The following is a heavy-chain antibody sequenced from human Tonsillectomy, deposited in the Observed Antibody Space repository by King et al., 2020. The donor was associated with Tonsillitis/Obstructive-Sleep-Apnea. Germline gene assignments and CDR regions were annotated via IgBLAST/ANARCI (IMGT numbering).Heavy chain of an antibody. CDR1: GFTFSSYS. J-gene: IGHJ3*02. CDR3: ARDRGDNDAFDI. V-gene: IGHV3-21*01. D-gene: IGHD4-17*01. CDR2: ISSTSLYI. Sequence: VQLVESGGGLVKPGGSLRLSCAASGFTFSSYSMSWVRQAPGKGLEWVSSISSTSLYISYADSMKGRFTISRDNAKNSLYLQMNSLRAEDTAVYYCARDRGDNDAFDIWGQGPLVTVSS.